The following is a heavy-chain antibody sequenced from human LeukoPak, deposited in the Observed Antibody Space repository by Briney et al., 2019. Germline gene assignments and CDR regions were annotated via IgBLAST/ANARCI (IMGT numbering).Heavy chain of an antibody. CDR3: AENSGYSGYGSRYFDL. CDR2: ISGSGGST. V-gene: IGHV3-23*01. Sequence: AGGSLRLSCAASGFTFSNYAMSWVRQAPGKGLEWVSAISGSGGSTYYADSVKGRFTISRDNSKNTLYLQMNSLRAEDTAVYYCAENSGYSGYGSRYFDLWGRGTLVTVSS. J-gene: IGHJ2*01. D-gene: IGHD5-12*01. CDR1: GFTFSNYA.